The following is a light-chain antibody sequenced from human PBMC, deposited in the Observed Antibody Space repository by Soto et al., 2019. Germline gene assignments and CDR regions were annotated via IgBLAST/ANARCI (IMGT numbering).Light chain of an antibody. CDR2: GDT. Sequence: QSVLTQPPSVSGAPGQRVTISCTGSNSNIGAGYDVHWYQQLPGTAPKLLIYGDTHRPSGVPDRFSGSKSATSASLAITGLQPEDEADYYCQTYDSSLSGYVIFGGGTKLTVL. V-gene: IGLV1-40*01. CDR3: QTYDSSLSGYVI. CDR1: NSNIGAGYD. J-gene: IGLJ2*01.